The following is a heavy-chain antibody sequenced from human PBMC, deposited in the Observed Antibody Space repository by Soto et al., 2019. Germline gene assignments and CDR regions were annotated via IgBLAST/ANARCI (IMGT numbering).Heavy chain of an antibody. V-gene: IGHV3-23*01. D-gene: IGHD3-22*01. J-gene: IGHJ5*02. CDR3: AKDSDSSGYPDPGGWFDP. CDR1: GFTFSSYA. Sequence: EVQLLESGGGMVQPGGSLRLSCAASGFTFSSYAMSWVRQAPGKGLEWVSAISGSGGSTYYADSVKGRFTSSRDNSKNTLYLQMNSLRAEDTAVYYCAKDSDSSGYPDPGGWFDPWGQGTLVTVSS. CDR2: ISGSGGST.